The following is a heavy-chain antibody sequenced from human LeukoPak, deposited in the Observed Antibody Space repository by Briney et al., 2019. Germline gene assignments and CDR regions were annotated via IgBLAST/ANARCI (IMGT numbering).Heavy chain of an antibody. CDR2: IYTSGST. J-gene: IGHJ6*03. D-gene: IGHD3-3*01. V-gene: IGHV4-61*02. Sequence: PSETLSLTCTVSGGSISSGSYYWSWIRQPAGKGLEWIGRIYTSGSTNYNPSLKSRVTISVDTSKNQFSLKLSSVTAADTAVYYCARVENNNYDFWSGYYKGSYMDVWGKGTTVTVSS. CDR1: GGSISSGSYY. CDR3: ARVENNNYDFWSGYYKGSYMDV.